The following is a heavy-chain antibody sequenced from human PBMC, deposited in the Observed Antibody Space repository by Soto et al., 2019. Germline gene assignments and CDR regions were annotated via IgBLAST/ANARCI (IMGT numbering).Heavy chain of an antibody. V-gene: IGHV1-69*13. Sequence: SVKVSCKASGGTFSSYAISWVRQAPGQGLEWMGGIIPIFGTANYAQKFQGRVTITADESTSTAYMELSSLRSEDTAVYYCAASPLWSGYYYYFDYWGQGTLVTVS. CDR2: IIPIFGTA. CDR3: AASPLWSGYYYYFDY. D-gene: IGHD3-3*01. CDR1: GGTFSSYA. J-gene: IGHJ4*02.